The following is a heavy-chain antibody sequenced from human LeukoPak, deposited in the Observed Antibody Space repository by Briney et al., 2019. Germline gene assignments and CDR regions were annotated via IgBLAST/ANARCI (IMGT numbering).Heavy chain of an antibody. V-gene: IGHV4-39*01. J-gene: IGHJ4*02. CDR2: IYYSGST. CDR3: ARHKYDYVWGSYRSEYYFDY. D-gene: IGHD3-16*02. CDR1: GGSISSSSYY. Sequence: PSETLSLTCTVSGGSISSSSYYWGWIRQPPGKGLEWIGSIYYSGSTYYNPSLKSRVTISVDTSKNQFSLKLSSVTAADTAVYYCARHKYDYVWGSYRSEYYFDYWGQGTLVTVSS.